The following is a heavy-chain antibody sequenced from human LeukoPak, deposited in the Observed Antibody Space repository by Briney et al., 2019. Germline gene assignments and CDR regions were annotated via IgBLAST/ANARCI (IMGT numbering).Heavy chain of an antibody. D-gene: IGHD3-22*01. CDR2: INPSGGST. J-gene: IGHJ3*02. CDR1: GYTFTDYY. Sequence: ASVKVSCKASGYTFTDYYTHWVRQAPGQGLEWMGIINPSGGSTSYAQKFQGRVTMTRDTSTSTVYMELSSLRSEDTAVYYCARDGPGDYYDSSGYPNATPHSDAFDIWGQGTMVTVSS. CDR3: ARDGPGDYYDSSGYPNATPHSDAFDI. V-gene: IGHV1-46*01.